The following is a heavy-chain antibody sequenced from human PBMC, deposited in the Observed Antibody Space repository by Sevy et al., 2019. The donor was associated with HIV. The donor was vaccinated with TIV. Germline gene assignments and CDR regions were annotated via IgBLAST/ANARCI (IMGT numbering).Heavy chain of an antibody. Sequence: GGSLRLSCEVSGFDVNTGFMSWVRQAPGKGLEWVSVIYKSVNTYYVDSVRGRFTMSRDSARNTLYLQMTHLRVEDTAMYYCVRSLGGPLNQWGQGTRVTVSS. V-gene: IGHV3-53*01. D-gene: IGHD3-16*01. CDR1: GFDVNTGF. CDR3: VRSLGGPLNQ. CDR2: IYKSVNT. J-gene: IGHJ4*02.